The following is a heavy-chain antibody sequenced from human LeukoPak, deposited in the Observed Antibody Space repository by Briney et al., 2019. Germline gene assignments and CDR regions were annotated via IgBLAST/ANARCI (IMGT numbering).Heavy chain of an antibody. V-gene: IGHV4-4*07. J-gene: IGHJ3*02. CDR3: ARGIAAASERAFDI. D-gene: IGHD6-13*01. Sequence: SETLSLTCTVSGGSISSYHWSWIRQPAGKGLEWIGRIYSSGGIDYNPSLKSRVTMSVDTSKKQFSLKLRSVTAADTAVYYCARGIAAASERAFDIWGQGTMVTVSS. CDR1: GGSISSYH. CDR2: IYSSGGI.